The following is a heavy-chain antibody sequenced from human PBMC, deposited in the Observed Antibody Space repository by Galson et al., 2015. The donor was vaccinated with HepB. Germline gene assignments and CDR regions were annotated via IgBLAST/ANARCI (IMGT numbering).Heavy chain of an antibody. J-gene: IGHJ5*02. D-gene: IGHD7-27*01. CDR1: GFMFDGYT. CDR3: VRRSNPWAFDA. Sequence: PLRLSCAVSGFMFDGYTMNCVRQAPGKGLEWVSSISTSSNYMSYSDSGKGRFTISRDNARNSLYLQMNSLRAEDSAVYYCVRRSNPWAFDAWGQGTLIIVSS. CDR2: ISTSSNYM. V-gene: IGHV3-21*01.